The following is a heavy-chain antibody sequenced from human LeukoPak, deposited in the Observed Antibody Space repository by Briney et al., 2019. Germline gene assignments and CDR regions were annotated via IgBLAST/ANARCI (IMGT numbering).Heavy chain of an antibody. D-gene: IGHD3-10*01. CDR2: VSGGGDNT. CDR3: AKAPTYYYGSGSRVFFDY. Sequence: GGSLRLSCAASGFTFSSFAMSWVRQAPGKGLEWVSGVSGGGDNTYYADSVKGRFTISRDNSKNTLYLQMNSLRAEDTAVYYCAKAPTYYYGSGSRVFFDYWGQGTLVTVSS. J-gene: IGHJ4*02. V-gene: IGHV3-23*01. CDR1: GFTFSSFA.